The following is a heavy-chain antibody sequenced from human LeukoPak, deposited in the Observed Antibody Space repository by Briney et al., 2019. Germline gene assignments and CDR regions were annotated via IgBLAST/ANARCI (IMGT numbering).Heavy chain of an antibody. D-gene: IGHD3-10*01. V-gene: IGHV1-2*02. CDR2: INPNSGGT. Sequence: ASVKVSCTASGYTFTSYYMHWVRQAPGQGLEWMGWINPNSGGTNYAQKFQGRVTMTRDTSISTAYMELSRLRSDDTAVYYCARGLLWGNYYFDYWGQGTLVTVSS. CDR1: GYTFTSYY. CDR3: ARGLLWGNYYFDY. J-gene: IGHJ4*02.